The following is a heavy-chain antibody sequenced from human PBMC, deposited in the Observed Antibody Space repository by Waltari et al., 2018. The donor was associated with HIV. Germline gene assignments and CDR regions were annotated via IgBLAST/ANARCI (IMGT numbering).Heavy chain of an antibody. CDR1: GFTFSSSW. J-gene: IGHJ4*02. Sequence: EVRLVESGGGLVQPGGSLRLSCAASGFTFSSSWMTWVRQAPGKGLEWVANIKEDGREINYVDSVKGRCTISRDNAKNSLYLQMNSLRAEDTAVYYCARRQQLTDWGQGTLVTVSS. V-gene: IGHV3-7*01. D-gene: IGHD6-13*01. CDR2: IKEDGREI. CDR3: ARRQQLTD.